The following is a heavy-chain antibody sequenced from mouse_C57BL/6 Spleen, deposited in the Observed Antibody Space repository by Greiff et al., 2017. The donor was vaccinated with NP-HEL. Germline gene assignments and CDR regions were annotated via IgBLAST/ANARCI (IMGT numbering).Heavy chain of an antibody. Sequence: VKLMESGAELARPGASVKLSCKASGYTFTSYGIIWVKQRTGQGLEWIGEIYPRSGNTYYNEKFKGKATLTADKSSSTAYMELRSLTSEDSAVYFCARRGEGGYAMDYWGQGTSVTVSS. CDR2: IYPRSGNT. V-gene: IGHV1-81*01. CDR1: GYTFTSYG. CDR3: ARRGEGGYAMDY. J-gene: IGHJ4*01.